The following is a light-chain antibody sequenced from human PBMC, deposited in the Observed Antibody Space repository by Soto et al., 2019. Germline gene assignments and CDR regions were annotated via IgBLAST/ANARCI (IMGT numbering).Light chain of an antibody. CDR1: QSISSW. J-gene: IGKJ4*01. CDR2: DAS. Sequence: DIQMTQSPSTLSASVGDRVTITCRASQSISSWLAWYQQKPGKAPKLLIYDASSLESGVPSRFSGSGSGTEFTLTISSLQPDDFATYYCQQYNSYSPLTFGGGTKVEF. CDR3: QQYNSYSPLT. V-gene: IGKV1-5*01.